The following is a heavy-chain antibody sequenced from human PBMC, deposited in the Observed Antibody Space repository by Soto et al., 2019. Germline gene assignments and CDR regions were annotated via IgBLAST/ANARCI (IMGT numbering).Heavy chain of an antibody. Sequence: LSLTCSVSGGSVNDGNYYWNWIRQSPAKGLEWIGYIHHSGITNYNPSLKSRVTISVDTSKNEFSLKLNSVTAADTAVYYCARGLTMRASPSPFHYWGQATQVTVSS. D-gene: IGHD2-2*01. CDR1: GGSVNDGNYY. V-gene: IGHV4-61*01. CDR2: IHHSGIT. J-gene: IGHJ4*02. CDR3: ARGLTMRASPSPFHY.